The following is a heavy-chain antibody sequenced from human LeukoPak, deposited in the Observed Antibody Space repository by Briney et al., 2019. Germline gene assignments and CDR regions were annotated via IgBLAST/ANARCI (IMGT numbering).Heavy chain of an antibody. Sequence: PGGSLRLSCAASGFTFISYAMSWVRQAPGKGLEWVSTVNTGGGSTYYADSVKGRFTISRDNSKNTLYLQMNSLGAEDTAIYYCARLGREGYSYAYFDYWGQGTLVTVSS. CDR2: VNTGGGST. D-gene: IGHD5-18*01. J-gene: IGHJ4*02. V-gene: IGHV3-23*01. CDR1: GFTFISYA. CDR3: ARLGREGYSYAYFDY.